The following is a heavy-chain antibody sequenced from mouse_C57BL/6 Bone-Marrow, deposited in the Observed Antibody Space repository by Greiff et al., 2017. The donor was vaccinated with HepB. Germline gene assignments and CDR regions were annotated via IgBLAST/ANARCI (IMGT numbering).Heavy chain of an antibody. Sequence: EVQLVESGGGLVQPGGSMKLSCVASGFTFSNYWMNWVRQSPEKGLEWVAQIRLKSDNYATHYAESVKGRLTISRDDSKSSVYLQMNNLRAEDTGIYYCTEGGLITTVPRYFDYWGQGTTLTVSS. CDR1: GFTFSNYW. J-gene: IGHJ2*01. V-gene: IGHV6-3*01. CDR3: TEGGLITTVPRYFDY. D-gene: IGHD1-1*01. CDR2: IRLKSDNYAT.